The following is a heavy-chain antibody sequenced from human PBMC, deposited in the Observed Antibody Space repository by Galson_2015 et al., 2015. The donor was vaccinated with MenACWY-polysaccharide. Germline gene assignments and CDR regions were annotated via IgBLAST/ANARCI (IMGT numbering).Heavy chain of an antibody. CDR3: AREGMAPFDY. Sequence: SLRLSCAASGFTFSSYAMNWVRQAPGKGLEWVSYISSSGSTIYYADSVKGRFTISRDNAKNSLYLQMNSLRAEDTAVYYCAREGMAPFDYWGQGTLVTVSS. D-gene: IGHD5-24*01. CDR1: GFTFSSYA. J-gene: IGHJ4*02. V-gene: IGHV3-48*03. CDR2: ISSSGSTI.